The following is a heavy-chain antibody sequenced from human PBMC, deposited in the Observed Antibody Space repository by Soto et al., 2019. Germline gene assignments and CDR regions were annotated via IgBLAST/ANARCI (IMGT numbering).Heavy chain of an antibody. D-gene: IGHD2-8*01. V-gene: IGHV3-30*18. CDR3: AKACTNGVCYWVLADDAFDI. CDR1: GFTFSSYG. Sequence: QSGGSLRLSCAASGFTFSSYGMHWVRQAPGKGLEWVAVISYDGSNKYYADSVKGRFTISRDNSKNTLYLQMNSLRAEDTAVYYCAKACTNGVCYWVLADDAFDIWGQGTMVTVSS. J-gene: IGHJ3*02. CDR2: ISYDGSNK.